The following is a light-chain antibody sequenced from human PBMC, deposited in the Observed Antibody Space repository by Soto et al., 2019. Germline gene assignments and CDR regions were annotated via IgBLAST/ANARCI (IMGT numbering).Light chain of an antibody. V-gene: IGKV3-15*01. CDR1: QSVSNT. Sequence: EMVVTQSPAILSVSPGEGATLSCRTSQSVSNTFAWYQQKPGQVPRLLIYGASTRATGISARFSGSGSGTEFTLTISSLQSEDFAVYYCQQYKYWPYTFGQGTKLEMK. J-gene: IGKJ2*01. CDR3: QQYKYWPYT. CDR2: GAS.